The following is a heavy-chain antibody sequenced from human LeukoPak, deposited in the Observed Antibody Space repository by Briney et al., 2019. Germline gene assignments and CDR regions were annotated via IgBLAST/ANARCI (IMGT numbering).Heavy chain of an antibody. CDR1: GFTFSSYA. D-gene: IGHD1-1*01. CDR2: ISGSGGST. J-gene: IGHJ4*02. V-gene: IGHV3-23*01. CDR3: AKDLSPYNWNEIGEY. Sequence: GGSLRLSCAASGFTFSSYAMSWVRQAPGKGLEWVSAISGSGGSTYYADSVKDRFTISRDNSKNTLYLQMNSLRAEDTAVYYCAKDLSPYNWNEIGEYWGQGTLVTVSS.